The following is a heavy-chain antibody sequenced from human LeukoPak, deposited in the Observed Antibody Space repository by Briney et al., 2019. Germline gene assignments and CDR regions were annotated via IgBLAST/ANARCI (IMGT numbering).Heavy chain of an antibody. V-gene: IGHV1-46*01. Sequence: ASVKVSCKASGYTFTSYYMHWVRQAPGQGLEWMGIINPSGGSTNYAQKFQGRVTMTRDTSTNTIYMELSSLRSEDTAVYYCARGPSITMVRGGQWYYYMDVWGKGTTVTISS. D-gene: IGHD3-10*01. J-gene: IGHJ6*03. CDR3: ARGPSITMVRGGQWYYYMDV. CDR1: GYTFTSYY. CDR2: INPSGGST.